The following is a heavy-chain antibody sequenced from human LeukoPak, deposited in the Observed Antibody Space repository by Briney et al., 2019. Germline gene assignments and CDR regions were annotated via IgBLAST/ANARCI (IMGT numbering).Heavy chain of an antibody. D-gene: IGHD3-22*01. J-gene: IGHJ4*02. CDR2: ISGSGGST. V-gene: IGHV3-23*01. Sequence: ETLSLTCTVSGGSISSYYWSWVRQAPGKGLEWVSAISGSGGSTYYADSVKGRFTISRDNSKNTLYLQMNSLRAEDTAVYYCAGPNDSSGRLDWGQGTLVTVSS. CDR1: GGSISSYY. CDR3: AGPNDSSGRLD.